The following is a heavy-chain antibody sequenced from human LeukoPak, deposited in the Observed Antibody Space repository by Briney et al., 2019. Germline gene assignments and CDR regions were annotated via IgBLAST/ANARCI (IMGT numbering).Heavy chain of an antibody. J-gene: IGHJ4*02. CDR1: GYTFTSYD. Sequence: ASVKVSCKASGYTFTSYDINWVRQATGQGLEWMGWMNPNSGNTGYAQKFQGRVTITRNTSISTAYMELSRLRSDDTAVYYCARSLRLLRFLEWLFGYWGQGTLVTVSS. CDR2: MNPNSGNT. CDR3: ARSLRLLRFLEWLFGY. V-gene: IGHV1-8*03. D-gene: IGHD3-3*01.